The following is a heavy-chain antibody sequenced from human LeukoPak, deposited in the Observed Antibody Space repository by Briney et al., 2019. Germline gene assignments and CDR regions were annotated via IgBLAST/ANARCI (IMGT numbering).Heavy chain of an antibody. Sequence: ASVKVSCKASGGTFSSYAISWVRQATGQGLEWMGWMNPNSGNTGYAQKFQGRVTITRNTSISTAYMELSSLRSDDTAVYYCARHCTNGVCYGGFAFWGQGTLVTVSS. V-gene: IGHV1-8*03. CDR2: MNPNSGNT. CDR1: GGTFSSYA. CDR3: ARHCTNGVCYGGFAF. J-gene: IGHJ4*02. D-gene: IGHD2-8*01.